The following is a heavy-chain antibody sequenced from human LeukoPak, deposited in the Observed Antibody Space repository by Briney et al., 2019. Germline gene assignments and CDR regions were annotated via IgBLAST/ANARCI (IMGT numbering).Heavy chain of an antibody. D-gene: IGHD2-21*02. Sequence: GGSLRLSCAASGFILSSYAMHWVRQAPGKGLEWVAVTSYDGSNKYYADSVKGRFTISRDNSKNTLYLQMNSLRAEDTAVYYCARDSFAVVTATPGGYWGQGTLVTVSS. CDR1: GFILSSYA. CDR3: ARDSFAVVTATPGGY. V-gene: IGHV3-30*04. J-gene: IGHJ4*02. CDR2: TSYDGSNK.